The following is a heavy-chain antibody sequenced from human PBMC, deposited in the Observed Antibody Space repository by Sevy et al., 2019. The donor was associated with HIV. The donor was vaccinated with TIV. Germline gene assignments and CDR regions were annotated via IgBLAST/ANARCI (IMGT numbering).Heavy chain of an antibody. D-gene: IGHD3-22*01. Sequence: GESLKISCKGSGYRFTSHWIGWVRHMPGKGLEWMGVIYPDDSDTRYSPSFQGQVTFSADKSISTAYLQWSSLKASDTGVYYCATFRSGYFDSSGYYIYWGQGTLVTVSS. CDR1: GYRFTSHW. CDR3: ATFRSGYFDSSGYYIY. V-gene: IGHV5-51*01. J-gene: IGHJ4*02. CDR2: IYPDDSDT.